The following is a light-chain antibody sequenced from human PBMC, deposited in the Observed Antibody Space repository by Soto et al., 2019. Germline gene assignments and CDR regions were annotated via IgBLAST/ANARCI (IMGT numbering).Light chain of an antibody. Sequence: EIVMTQSPATLSLSPGERATLSCRASQSVNRNSAWYKQKAGQAPRTLIYGTSTRATGIPARFSGSGSGTDFTLTISSLQFEDFAVYYCQQYNNWPRTFGQGTKVDIK. CDR3: QQYNNWPRT. J-gene: IGKJ1*01. CDR1: QSVNRN. V-gene: IGKV3-15*01. CDR2: GTS.